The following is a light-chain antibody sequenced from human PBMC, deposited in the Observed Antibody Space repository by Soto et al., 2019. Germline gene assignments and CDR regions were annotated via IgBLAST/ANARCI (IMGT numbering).Light chain of an antibody. CDR3: QQSYTAPLT. J-gene: IGKJ4*01. CDR1: QSISTY. V-gene: IGKV1-39*01. Sequence: DIQMTESPSSLSASVGARVTITCRASQSISTYLNWYQQKPGKAPNILSFAASTLQSGVPSRFSGSGSGTDFTLTIRSLKPEDFETYYCQQSYTAPLTFGGGTKVDIK. CDR2: AAS.